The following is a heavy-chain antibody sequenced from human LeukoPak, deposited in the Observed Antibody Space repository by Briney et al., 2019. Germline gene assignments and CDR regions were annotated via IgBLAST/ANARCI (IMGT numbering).Heavy chain of an antibody. D-gene: IGHD4-17*01. CDR1: GGSISSSSYY. CDR2: INHSGST. J-gene: IGHJ4*02. Sequence: PSETLSLTCTVSGGSISSSSYYWGWIRQPPGKGLEWIGEINHSGSTNYNPSLKSRVTISVDTSKNQFSLKLSSVTAADTAVYYCARGYGQWWGQGTLVTVSS. CDR3: ARGYGQW. V-gene: IGHV4-39*07.